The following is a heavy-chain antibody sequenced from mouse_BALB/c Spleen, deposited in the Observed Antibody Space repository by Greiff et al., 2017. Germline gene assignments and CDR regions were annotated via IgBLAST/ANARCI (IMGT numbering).Heavy chain of an antibody. CDR1: GYTFTSYW. D-gene: IGHD2-12*01. J-gene: IGHJ3*01. CDR2: IYPSDSYT. CDR3: TITYYSSAWFAY. Sequence: QVQLKQPGAELVRPGASVKLSCKASGYTFTSYWINWVKQRPGQGLEWIGNIYPSDSYTNYNQKFKDKATLTVDKSSSTAYMQLSSPTSEDSAVYYCTITYYSSAWFAYWGQGTLVTVSA. V-gene: IGHV1-69*02.